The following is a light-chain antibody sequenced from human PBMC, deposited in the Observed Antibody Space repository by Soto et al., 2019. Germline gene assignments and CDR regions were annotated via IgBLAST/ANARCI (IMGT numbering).Light chain of an antibody. CDR3: QQCTSWPLRT. CDR2: HAD. Sequence: EIGGTQSPATLSLSPGERATLSCRASQRLHNYLAWYQQKPGQAPRLLIYHADKRPTAVPARFSGGGSGTAFTLPITSLEPEDFAVYYCQQCTSWPLRTFGGGTKADMK. J-gene: IGKJ4*01. V-gene: IGKV3-11*01. CDR1: QRLHNY.